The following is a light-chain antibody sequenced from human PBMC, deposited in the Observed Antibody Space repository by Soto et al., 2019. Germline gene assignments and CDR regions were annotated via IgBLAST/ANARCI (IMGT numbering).Light chain of an antibody. J-gene: IGKJ3*01. CDR1: QSLLHINGYNY. CDR3: MQALQTPHT. V-gene: IGKV2-28*01. Sequence: DIVMTQSPLSLPVTPGEPASISCRSSQSLLHINGYNYLDWYLQKPGQSPQLLIYLGSNRASGVPDRFSGSGSATDFTLKISRVEAEDVGVYYFMQALQTPHTFGPRTKVDI. CDR2: LGS.